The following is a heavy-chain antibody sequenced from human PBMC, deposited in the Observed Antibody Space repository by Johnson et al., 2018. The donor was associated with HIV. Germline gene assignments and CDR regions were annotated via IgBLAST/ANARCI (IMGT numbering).Heavy chain of an antibody. CDR2: ISGSGGST. CDR1: GFTFSSYA. CDR3: ARDGGETVVGSGAFDI. D-gene: IGHD4-23*01. V-gene: IGHV3-23*04. J-gene: IGHJ3*02. Sequence: VQLVESGGGVVQPGRSLRLSCAASGFTFSSYAMSWVRQAPGKGLEWVSAISGSGGSTYYADSVKGRFTISRDNSKNTLYLQMNSLRAEDTAVYYCARDGGETVVGSGAFDIWGQGTMVSVSS.